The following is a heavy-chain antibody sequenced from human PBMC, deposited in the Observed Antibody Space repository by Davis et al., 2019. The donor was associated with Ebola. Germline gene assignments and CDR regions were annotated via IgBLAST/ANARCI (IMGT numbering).Heavy chain of an antibody. J-gene: IGHJ4*02. CDR3: ARTGGSYPFNY. D-gene: IGHD1-26*01. V-gene: IGHV4-59*01. Sequence: MPSETLSLTCTVSGGSIRSYYWSWIRQSPGKGLEWVGYVYSSGNTHYNPSLESRVTISLDTSKDQFSLNLNSVTAADTAVYYCARTGGSYPFNYWGQGTLATVSS. CDR1: GGSIRSYY. CDR2: VYSSGNT.